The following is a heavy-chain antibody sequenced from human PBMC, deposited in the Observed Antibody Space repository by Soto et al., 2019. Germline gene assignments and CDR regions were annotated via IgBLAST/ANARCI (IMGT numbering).Heavy chain of an antibody. J-gene: IGHJ6*02. CDR3: ARDVLAAAGNAETTTSNYYCYGMDV. Sequence: GASVKVSCKASGYTFTGYYMHWVRQAPGQGLEWMGWINPNSGGTNYAQKFQGWVTMTRDTSISTAYMELSRLRSDDTAVYYCARDVLAAAGNAETTTSNYYCYGMDVWGQGTTVTVSS. CDR2: INPNSGGT. D-gene: IGHD6-13*01. V-gene: IGHV1-2*04. CDR1: GYTFTGYY.